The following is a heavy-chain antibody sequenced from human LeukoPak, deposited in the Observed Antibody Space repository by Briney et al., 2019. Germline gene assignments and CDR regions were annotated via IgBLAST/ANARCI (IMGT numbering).Heavy chain of an antibody. Sequence: PGGSLTDTHAASGFTFSTYPLCCVRQAPGKGLEWVSVISGSGDSTYYAGSVKGRFTISRDNSMTTLYLQMTSLRAEDTAVYYCAKNYGGNFRPPDYWGARRPVTVSS. D-gene: IGHD4-23*01. V-gene: IGHV3-23*01. CDR2: ISGSGDST. CDR1: GFTFSTYP. CDR3: AKNYGGNFRPPDY. J-gene: IGHJ4*02.